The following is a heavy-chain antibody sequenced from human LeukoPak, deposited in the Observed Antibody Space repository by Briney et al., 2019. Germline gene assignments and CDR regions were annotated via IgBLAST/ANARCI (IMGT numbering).Heavy chain of an antibody. CDR3: ARHYSSSSPFDY. CDR1: GYSFSNYW. J-gene: IGHJ4*02. CDR2: VYPGDSDT. V-gene: IGHV5-51*01. D-gene: IGHD6-6*01. Sequence: RGESLKISCKGSGYSFSNYWIAWMRPVPGKGLEWMGIVYPGDSDTRYSPSFQGQVTLSADKSISTAYLQWSSLKASDTAIYYCARHYSSSSPFDYWGQGTLVTVSS.